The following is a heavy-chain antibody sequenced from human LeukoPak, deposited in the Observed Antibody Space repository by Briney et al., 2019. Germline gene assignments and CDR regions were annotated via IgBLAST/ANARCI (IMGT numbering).Heavy chain of an antibody. CDR1: GGSFSGYY. Sequence: SETLSLTCAVYGGSFSGYYWSWIRQPPGKGLEWIGEINHSGSTNYNPSLKSRVTMSVDTSKNQFSLKLSSVTAADTAVYYCARDTPSGYGSNTFYYYYYMDVWGKGTTVTVSS. D-gene: IGHD5-12*01. V-gene: IGHV4-34*01. CDR2: INHSGST. J-gene: IGHJ6*03. CDR3: ARDTPSGYGSNTFYYYYYMDV.